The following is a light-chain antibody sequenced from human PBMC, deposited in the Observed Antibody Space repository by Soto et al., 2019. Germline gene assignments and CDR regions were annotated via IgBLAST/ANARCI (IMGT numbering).Light chain of an antibody. Sequence: IQMTQSPSTLSASVGDRVTITCRASQGIGSALAWYQQKPGKAPKLLIYDASSLESGVPSRFSGSGSGTDFTLTISSLQPEDFATYYCQQFHNYPPLTFGGGTKVDIK. CDR1: QGIGSA. CDR2: DAS. V-gene: IGKV1D-13*01. CDR3: QQFHNYPPLT. J-gene: IGKJ4*01.